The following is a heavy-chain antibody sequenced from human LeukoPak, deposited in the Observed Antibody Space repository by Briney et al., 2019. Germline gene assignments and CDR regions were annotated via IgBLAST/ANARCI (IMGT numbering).Heavy chain of an antibody. D-gene: IGHD6-19*01. V-gene: IGHV3-7*05. CDR1: GFTFSSYW. J-gene: IGHJ4*02. Sequence: QPGGSLRLSCIASGFTFSSYWMSWVRQAPGGGLEWVANIKEDGSEKYYVDSVKGRFTISRDNAKISLYLQMNSLRAEGTAVYYCASQFWWAAVAGTTLDYWGQGTLVTVSS. CDR2: IKEDGSEK. CDR3: ASQFWWAAVAGTTLDY.